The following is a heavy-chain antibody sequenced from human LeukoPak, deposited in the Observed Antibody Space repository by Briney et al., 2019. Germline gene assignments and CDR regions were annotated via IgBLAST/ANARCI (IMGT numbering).Heavy chain of an antibody. CDR3: ARGALGNYFDH. D-gene: IGHD3-16*01. CDR1: GGSISSGDYY. Sequence: SETLSLTCTVSGGSISSGDYYWSWLRHHPGKGLEWIGNIYYSGTTYYNPSLKRRGAMSLDTSKSQFSLKMSSVTAADTAVYYCARGALGNYFDHWGQGTLVTVSS. CDR2: IYYSGTT. J-gene: IGHJ4*02. V-gene: IGHV4-31*03.